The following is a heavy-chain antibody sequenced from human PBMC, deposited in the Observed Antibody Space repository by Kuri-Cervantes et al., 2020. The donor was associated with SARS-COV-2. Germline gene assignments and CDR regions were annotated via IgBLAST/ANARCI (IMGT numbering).Heavy chain of an antibody. J-gene: IGHJ6*03. V-gene: IGHV1-8*01. D-gene: IGHD6-13*01. CDR1: GYTFTSYD. CDR3: ARDRYSSSSHYFYDMDV. CDR2: VNPNSGNT. Sequence: ASVKVSCKASGYTFTSYDINWVRQATGQGLEWTGWVNPNSGNTGYAQKFQGRVTMTRNTSASTVYMELSSLRFEDTAVYYCARDRYSSSSHYFYDMDVWGKGTTVTVSS.